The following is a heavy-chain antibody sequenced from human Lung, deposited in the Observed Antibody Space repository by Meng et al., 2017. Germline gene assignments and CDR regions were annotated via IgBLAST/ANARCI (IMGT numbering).Heavy chain of an antibody. CDR1: GGSFSDYY. D-gene: IGHD4-11*01. J-gene: IGHJ4*02. Sequence: QVQRQQWGAGLLKPSETLSLTCVVSGGSFSDYYWSWIRQPPGKGLEWIGEINHSGSTNYSPSLESRATISVDTSQNNLSLKLSSVTAADSAVYYCARGPTTMAHDFDYWGQGTLVTVSS. CDR3: ARGPTTMAHDFDY. CDR2: INHSGST. V-gene: IGHV4-34*01.